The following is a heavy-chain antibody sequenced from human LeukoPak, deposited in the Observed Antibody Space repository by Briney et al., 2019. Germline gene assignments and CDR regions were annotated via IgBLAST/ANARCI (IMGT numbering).Heavy chain of an antibody. Sequence: SETLSLTCSVSGGSISSSSFYWGWIRQPPGKGLEWIGYIYYSGRTNYNPSLKSRVTISVDTSKNQFSLTLSSVTAADTAVYYCAREVADYCGYYYYHYMDVWGKGTTVIVSS. CDR3: AREVADYCGYYYYHYMDV. J-gene: IGHJ6*03. CDR1: GGSISSSSFY. CDR2: IYYSGRT. D-gene: IGHD4-23*01. V-gene: IGHV4-61*01.